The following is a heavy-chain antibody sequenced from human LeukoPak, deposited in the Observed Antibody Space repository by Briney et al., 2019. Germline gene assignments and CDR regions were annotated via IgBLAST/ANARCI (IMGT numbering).Heavy chain of an antibody. CDR3: ARSGQSTLNFDY. Sequence: SVKVSCKASGYTFTSYGIGWVRQAPGQGLEWLGGITPIFDTGNYAQKFQGRVTITADESTSTAYMELSSLRSEDTAVYYCARSGQSTLNFDYWGQGTLVTVSS. CDR1: GYTFTSYG. CDR2: ITPIFDTG. D-gene: IGHD1-14*01. J-gene: IGHJ4*02. V-gene: IGHV1-69*13.